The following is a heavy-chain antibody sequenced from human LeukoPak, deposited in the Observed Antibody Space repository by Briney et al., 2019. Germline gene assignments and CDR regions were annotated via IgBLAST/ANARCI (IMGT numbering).Heavy chain of an antibody. Sequence: GGSLRLSCAVSGFTFSSSSYWMHWVRQAPGKGLVWVSRINSDGSSTNYADSVKGRFTISRDNAKNTLYLQMNSLRAEDTAVYYCARHATVRPNLFDHRGQGTLVTVSS. V-gene: IGHV3-74*01. D-gene: IGHD6-6*01. CDR2: INSDGSST. CDR1: GFTFSSSSYW. J-gene: IGHJ4*02. CDR3: ARHATVRPNLFDH.